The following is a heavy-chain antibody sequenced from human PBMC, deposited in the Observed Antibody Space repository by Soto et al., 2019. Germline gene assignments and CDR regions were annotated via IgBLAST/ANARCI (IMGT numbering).Heavy chain of an antibody. J-gene: IGHJ4*02. CDR3: ARALGNSNSRAFGY. D-gene: IGHD3-10*01. CDR1: GDSISDYH. CDR2: VYHSGST. V-gene: IGHV4-59*01. Sequence: QVQLQESGPGLVKSSETLSLACTVSGDSISDYHWSWIRQSPGKGLEWLGYVYHSGSTTYTPSLTGRVYISVDTSLNKVSLTLASVTAADTAIYYCARALGNSNSRAFGYWGQGTLVTVSS.